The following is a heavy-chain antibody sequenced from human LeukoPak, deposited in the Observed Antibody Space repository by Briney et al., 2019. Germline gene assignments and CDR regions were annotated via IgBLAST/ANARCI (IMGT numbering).Heavy chain of an antibody. CDR2: IWYDGSNK. CDR1: GFTFSSYG. CDR3: ARGTIAARLYWYFDL. V-gene: IGHV3-33*01. Sequence: GGSLRLSCAASGFTFSSYGMHWVRQAPGKGLEWVAVIWYDGSNKYYADSVKGRFTTSRDNAKNSLYLQMNSLRVEDTAVYYYARGTIAARLYWYFDLWGRGTLVTVSS. J-gene: IGHJ2*01. D-gene: IGHD6-6*01.